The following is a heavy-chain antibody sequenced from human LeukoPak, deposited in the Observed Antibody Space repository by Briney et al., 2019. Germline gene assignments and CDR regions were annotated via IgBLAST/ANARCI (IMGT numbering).Heavy chain of an antibody. CDR1: GFTFSDYY. V-gene: IGHV3-11*01. J-gene: IGHJ6*02. Sequence: SGGSLRLSCAASGFTFSDYYMSWIRRAPGKGLEWVSYISSSGSTIYYADSVKGRFTISRDNAKNSLYLQMNSLRAEDTAVYYCARDDAATVTNYYYYGMDVWGQGTTVTVSS. D-gene: IGHD4-17*01. CDR2: ISSSGSTI. CDR3: ARDDAATVTNYYYYGMDV.